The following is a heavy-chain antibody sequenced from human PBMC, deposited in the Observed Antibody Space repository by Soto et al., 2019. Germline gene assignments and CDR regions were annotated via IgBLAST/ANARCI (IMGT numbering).Heavy chain of an antibody. CDR2: IDPSDSYT. Sequence: PRESLKISCKGSGYSFTSYWISWVRQMPGKGLEWMGRIDPSDSYTNYSPSFQGHVTISADKSISTAYLQWSSLKASDTAMYYCARVGVYYDSSGYYCWGQGTLVTVSS. CDR3: ARVGVYYDSSGYYC. CDR1: GYSFTSYW. D-gene: IGHD3-22*01. V-gene: IGHV5-10-1*01. J-gene: IGHJ4*02.